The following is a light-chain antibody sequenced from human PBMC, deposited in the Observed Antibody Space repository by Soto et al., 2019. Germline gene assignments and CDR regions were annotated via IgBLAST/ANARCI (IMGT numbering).Light chain of an antibody. Sequence: DVVMTQSPLSLPVTLGQPASISCRSSQSLAYSDGNTYLNWFQQRPGQSPRRLIYKVSNRDSGVPDRIRGRWAGTDFTMKISRVEAEDGGIYYCMQATHWPLTFGGGTKVEIK. V-gene: IGKV2-30*01. CDR3: MQATHWPLT. CDR2: KVS. J-gene: IGKJ4*01. CDR1: QSLAYSDGNTY.